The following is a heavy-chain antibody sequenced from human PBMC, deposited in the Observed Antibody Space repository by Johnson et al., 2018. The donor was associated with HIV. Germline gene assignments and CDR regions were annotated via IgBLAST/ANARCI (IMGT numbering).Heavy chain of an antibody. CDR3: ARDLWDAYNPPPGAFDI. Sequence: VESGGGVVPPGRSLRLSCAASGFTFSSYAMHWVRQAPGKGLEWVAVISYDGSNKYYADSVKGRFTISRDNSKNTLYLQMNSLRPEDTAVYYCARDLWDAYNPPPGAFDIWGQGTMVTVSS. CDR1: GFTFSSYA. D-gene: IGHD5-24*01. V-gene: IGHV3-30*14. J-gene: IGHJ3*02. CDR2: ISYDGSNK.